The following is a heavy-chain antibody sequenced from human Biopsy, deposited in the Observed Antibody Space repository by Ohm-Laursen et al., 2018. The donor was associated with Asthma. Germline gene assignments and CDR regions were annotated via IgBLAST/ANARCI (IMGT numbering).Heavy chain of an antibody. V-gene: IGHV3-21*01. Sequence: GSLRLSCSASGFAFSSYSMNWVRQAPGKGLEWVSSISSSSSYIYYADSMKGRFTISRDNAKNSLYLQMNSLRAEDTAVYYCAKGEWEPLKASFDYWGQGTLVTVSS. CDR1: GFAFSSYS. CDR2: ISSSSSYI. CDR3: AKGEWEPLKASFDY. J-gene: IGHJ4*02. D-gene: IGHD1-26*01.